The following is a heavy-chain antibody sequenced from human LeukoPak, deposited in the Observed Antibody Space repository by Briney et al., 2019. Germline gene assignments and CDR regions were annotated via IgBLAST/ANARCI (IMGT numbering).Heavy chain of an antibody. V-gene: IGHV1-3*01. Sequence: ASVKVSCKASGYTFTSYSMHWVRQAPGQRLEWMGWINGGNGNTKYSQNFQVRVTITRDTSASTAYMELSSLRSEDTAIYYCARSGPDTSSWFDYWGQGTLVTVSS. CDR3: ARSGPDTSSWFDY. D-gene: IGHD6-13*01. CDR2: INGGNGNT. J-gene: IGHJ4*02. CDR1: GYTFTSYS.